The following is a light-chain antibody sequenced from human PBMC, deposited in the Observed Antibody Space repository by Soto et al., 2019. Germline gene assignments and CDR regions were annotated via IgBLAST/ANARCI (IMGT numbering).Light chain of an antibody. CDR3: QQYAVSPLT. J-gene: IGKJ4*01. CDR1: QSVPQNY. V-gene: IGKV3-20*01. Sequence: EIVLTQSPATLSLSPGETVTLSCRASQSVPQNYLAWYQQKPVQTPRLVIHGASTRATGIPDRFSGSGSGTDFTLTISRLEPEDVAVYFCQQYAVSPLTFGGGTKVEIK. CDR2: GAS.